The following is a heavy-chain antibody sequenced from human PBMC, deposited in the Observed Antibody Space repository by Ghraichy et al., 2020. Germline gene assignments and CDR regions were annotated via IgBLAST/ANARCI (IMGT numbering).Heavy chain of an antibody. CDR2: ISYDGSNK. Sequence: GGSLRLSCAASGFTFSSYGMHWVRQAPGKGLEWVAVISYDGSNKYYADSVKGRFTISRDNSKNTLYLQMNSLRAEDTAVYYCAKVPSQHQLLYNGRWFDPWGQGTLVTVSS. D-gene: IGHD2-2*02. CDR1: GFTFSSYG. J-gene: IGHJ5*02. V-gene: IGHV3-30*18. CDR3: AKVPSQHQLLYNGRWFDP.